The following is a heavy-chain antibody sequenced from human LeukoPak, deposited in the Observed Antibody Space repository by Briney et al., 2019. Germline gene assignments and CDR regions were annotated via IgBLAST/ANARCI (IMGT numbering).Heavy chain of an antibody. CDR3: AKDKTAHIAVAGTFDDY. CDR2: ISGSGGST. V-gene: IGHV3-23*01. D-gene: IGHD6-19*01. CDR1: GFTFSNYA. Sequence: GGSLRLSCAASGFTFSNYAMSWVRQAPGKGLEWVSAISGSGGSTYYADSVKGWFIISRDNSKSTLYLQMNSLRAEDTAVYYCAKDKTAHIAVAGTFDDYWGQGTLVTVSS. J-gene: IGHJ4*02.